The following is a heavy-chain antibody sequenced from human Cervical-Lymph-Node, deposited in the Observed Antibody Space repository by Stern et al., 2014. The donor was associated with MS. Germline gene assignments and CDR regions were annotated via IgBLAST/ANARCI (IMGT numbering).Heavy chain of an antibody. Sequence: QVTLRESGPVLVKPTETLTLTCTVSGFSLSNARMGVSWIRQPPGKALEWLAHIFSNDEKPYSTSLKSRLTISKDTSKSQVVLTMTNMDPVDTATYYCARIPPGYSVAWDWYFDLWGRGTLVTVSS. CDR3: ARIPPGYSVAWDWYFDL. CDR2: IFSNDEK. J-gene: IGHJ2*01. D-gene: IGHD6-13*01. CDR1: GFSLSNARMG. V-gene: IGHV2-26*01.